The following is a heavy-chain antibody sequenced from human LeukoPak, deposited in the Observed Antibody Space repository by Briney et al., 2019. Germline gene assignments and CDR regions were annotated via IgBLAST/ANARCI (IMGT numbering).Heavy chain of an antibody. Sequence: SETLSLTCAVYGGSFSGYYWSCIRQPPGKGLEWIGEINHSGSTNYNPSLKSRVTISVDTSKNQFSLKLSSVTAADTAVYYCASSGSYYWGQGTLVTVSS. D-gene: IGHD1-26*01. CDR2: INHSGST. V-gene: IGHV4-34*01. CDR1: GGSFSGYY. J-gene: IGHJ4*02. CDR3: ASSGSYY.